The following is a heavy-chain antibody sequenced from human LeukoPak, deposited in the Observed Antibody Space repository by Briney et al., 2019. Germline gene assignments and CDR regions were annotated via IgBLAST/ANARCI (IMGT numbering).Heavy chain of an antibody. CDR2: IYYSGST. Sequence: SETLSLTCTVSGGSISSSSYYWGWIRQPPGKGLEWIGSIYYSGSTYYTPSLKSRVTISVDTSKNQFSLQLSSVTAADTAVYYCARAKYYYGSGSYYRPSSFDYWGQGTLVTVSS. V-gene: IGHV4-39*01. CDR1: GGSISSSSYY. CDR3: ARAKYYYGSGSYYRPSSFDY. J-gene: IGHJ4*02. D-gene: IGHD3-10*01.